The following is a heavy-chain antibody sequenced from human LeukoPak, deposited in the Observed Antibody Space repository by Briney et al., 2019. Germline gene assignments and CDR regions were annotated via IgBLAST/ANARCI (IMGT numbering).Heavy chain of an antibody. J-gene: IGHJ6*04. CDR1: GFTFSDYY. CDR2: ISCSGSYT. Sequence: GGSLRLSCAASGFTFSDYYMTWIRQAPGKGREWVSYISCSGSYTNYADSVKGRFTISRDNAKNSLFLQMNSLRAEDTAVYYCATETRYCTSTSCSYYYGMDVWGKGTTVTVSS. D-gene: IGHD2-2*01. V-gene: IGHV3-11*06. CDR3: ATETRYCTSTSCSYYYGMDV.